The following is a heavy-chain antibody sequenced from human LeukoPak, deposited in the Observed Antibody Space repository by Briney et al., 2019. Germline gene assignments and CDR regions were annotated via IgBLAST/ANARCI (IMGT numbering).Heavy chain of an antibody. CDR1: GYTFTGYY. Sequence: ASVKVSCKASGYTFTGYYMHCVRRAPGQGLEWMGSINPNSGGTNYAQKFQGRVTMTRDTSISTAYMELSRLRSDDTAVYYCARDLQMWTADYYYGMDVWGQGTTVTVSS. V-gene: IGHV1-2*02. D-gene: IGHD2-21*01. J-gene: IGHJ6*02. CDR3: ARDLQMWTADYYYGMDV. CDR2: INPNSGGT.